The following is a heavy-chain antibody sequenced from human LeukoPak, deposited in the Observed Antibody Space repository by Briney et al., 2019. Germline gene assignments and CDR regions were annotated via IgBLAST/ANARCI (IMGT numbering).Heavy chain of an antibody. J-gene: IGHJ4*02. CDR3: AREPWEATGYFDY. CDR2: INPNSGGT. CDR1: GYTFTGYY. V-gene: IGHV1-2*02. Sequence: ASVKVSCKASGYTFTGYYMHWVRQAPGQGLEWMGWINPNSGGTNYAQKFQGRVTMTRDTSISTAYMELSRLRSDDTAVYYCAREPWEATGYFDYWGQGTLVTVSS. D-gene: IGHD1-26*01.